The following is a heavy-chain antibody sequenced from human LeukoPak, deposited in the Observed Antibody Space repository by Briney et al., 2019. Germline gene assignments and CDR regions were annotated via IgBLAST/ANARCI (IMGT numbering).Heavy chain of an antibody. Sequence: GGSLRLSCAASGFTFSSYSMNWVRQAPGKGLEWVSSISSSSSYIYYADSVKGRFTISRDNAKNSLYLQMNSLRAGDTAVYYCARDLSGWRACYFDYWGQGTLVTVSS. J-gene: IGHJ4*02. CDR3: ARDLSGWRACYFDY. V-gene: IGHV3-21*01. D-gene: IGHD6-19*01. CDR1: GFTFSSYS. CDR2: ISSSSSYI.